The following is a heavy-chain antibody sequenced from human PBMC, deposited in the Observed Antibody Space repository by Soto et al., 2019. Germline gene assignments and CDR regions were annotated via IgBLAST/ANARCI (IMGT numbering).Heavy chain of an antibody. J-gene: IGHJ4*02. CDR1: GGSISSDDYY. CDR2: LYYSGTT. Sequence: QVQLQESGPGLVKPSQTLSLTCTVSGGSISSDDYYWSWIRQPPGKGLEWIGYLYYSGTTSYNPSLKSRLTISLDTSKNQFSLKLSSVSAADTAVYYCARDRSNSPDYFDYWGQGTLVTVSS. D-gene: IGHD6-6*01. CDR3: ARDRSNSPDYFDY. V-gene: IGHV4-30-4*01.